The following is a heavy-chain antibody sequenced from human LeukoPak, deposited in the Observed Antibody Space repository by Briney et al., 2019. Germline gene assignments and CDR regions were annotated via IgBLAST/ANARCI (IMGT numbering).Heavy chain of an antibody. Sequence: GGSLRLSCAASGFTFSSYAMSWVRQAPGRGLEWVSVVSGTGGRTYYADSVKGRFTISRDNSKNTLYLQMNSLRAEDTALYYCVKASSSSPQYNWFDAWGQGTLVTVSS. CDR3: VKASSSSPQYNWFDA. CDR1: GFTFSSYA. D-gene: IGHD6-6*01. J-gene: IGHJ5*02. CDR2: VSGTGGRT. V-gene: IGHV3-23*01.